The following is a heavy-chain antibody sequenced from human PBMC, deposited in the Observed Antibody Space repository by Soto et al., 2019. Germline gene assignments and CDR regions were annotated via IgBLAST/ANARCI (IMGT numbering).Heavy chain of an antibody. CDR3: ARDVFAYCGGDCYPKRRAFDI. CDR1: GYTFTSYG. Sequence: KVSCKASGYTFTSYGISWVRQAPGQGLEWMGWISAYNGNTNYAQKLQGRVTMTTDTSTSTAYMELRSLRSDDTAVYYCARDVFAYCGGDCYPKRRAFDIWGQGTMVTVSS. V-gene: IGHV1-18*04. CDR2: ISAYNGNT. D-gene: IGHD2-21*02. J-gene: IGHJ3*02.